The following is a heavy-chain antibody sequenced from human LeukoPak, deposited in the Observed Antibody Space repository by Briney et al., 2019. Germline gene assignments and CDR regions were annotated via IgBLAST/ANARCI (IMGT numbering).Heavy chain of an antibody. CDR3: ARGGYYYDSSGYSLIDY. J-gene: IGHJ4*02. CDR2: IYYSGST. D-gene: IGHD3-22*01. V-gene: IGHV4-59*01. Sequence: SETLSLTCTGSGGSISSYYWSWVRQAPGKGLEWIGYIYYSGSTNYNPSLKSRVTISVDTSKNQFSLKLSSVTAADTAVYYCARGGYYYDSSGYSLIDYWGQGTLVTVSS. CDR1: GGSISSYY.